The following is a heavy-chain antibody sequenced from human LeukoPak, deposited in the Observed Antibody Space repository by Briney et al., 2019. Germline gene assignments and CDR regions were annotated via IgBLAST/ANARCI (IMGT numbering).Heavy chain of an antibody. Sequence: ASVKVSCKASGYTFTDFYMLWVRQAPGQGLEWMGWINPNSGGTDYAQKLQGRVTMTRDTSTSTAYMELSRLRSDDTAVYHCARGHGSYYYYMDVWGMGTTVTVSS. CDR2: INPNSGGT. CDR3: ARGHGSYYYYMDV. V-gene: IGHV1-2*02. D-gene: IGHD3-10*01. J-gene: IGHJ6*03. CDR1: GYTFTDFY.